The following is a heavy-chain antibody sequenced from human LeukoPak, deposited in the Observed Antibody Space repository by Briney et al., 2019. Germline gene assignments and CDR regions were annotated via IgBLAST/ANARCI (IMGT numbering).Heavy chain of an antibody. CDR1: GFTFNNYG. V-gene: IGHV3-30*18. Sequence: GGSLRLSCAASGFTFNNYGMHWVRQAPGKGLEWVAVISYDGRNIHYPDSVKGRFTISRDISTDTPWLQMDSLRTEDTAVYYCAKGPLRGTAAAIDYWGQGTLVTVSS. CDR3: AKGPLRGTAAAIDY. J-gene: IGHJ4*02. D-gene: IGHD2-2*01. CDR2: ISYDGRNI.